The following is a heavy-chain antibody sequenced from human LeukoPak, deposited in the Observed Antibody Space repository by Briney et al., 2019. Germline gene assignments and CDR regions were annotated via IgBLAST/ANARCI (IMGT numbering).Heavy chain of an antibody. J-gene: IGHJ1*01. V-gene: IGHV3-7*01. D-gene: IGHD3-10*01. CDR3: ARDRYFGA. CDR2: IKEDGSES. CDR1: GFTFSNYW. Sequence: GGSLRLSCAAAGFTFSNYWMSWVRQAPGKGLEWVANIKEDGSESHYVGSGKGRFTISRDNAKKSLYLQMNSLRVEDTAVYFCARDRYFGAWGQGTLITVSS.